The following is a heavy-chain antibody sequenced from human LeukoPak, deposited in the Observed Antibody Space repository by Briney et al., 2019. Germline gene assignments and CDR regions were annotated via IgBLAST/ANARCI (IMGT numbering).Heavy chain of an antibody. CDR3: ARDPVPAAITAAAAFDY. CDR2: INPNSGGT. V-gene: IGHV1-2*02. CDR1: GYTFTGYY. D-gene: IGHD2-2*01. Sequence: GASVKVSCKASGYTFTGYYMHWVRQAPGQGLEWMGWINPNSGGTNYAQKFQGRVTMTRDTSISTAYMELSRLRSDDTAVYYCARDPVPAAITAAAAFDYWGQGTLVTVSS. J-gene: IGHJ4*02.